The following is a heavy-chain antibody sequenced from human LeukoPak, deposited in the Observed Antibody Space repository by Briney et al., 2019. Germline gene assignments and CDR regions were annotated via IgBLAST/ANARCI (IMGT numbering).Heavy chain of an antibody. J-gene: IGHJ4*02. V-gene: IGHV3-53*01. CDR2: IYPNGRT. CDR3: ARAWAGDY. Sequence: GGSLRLSYAASGLSVSDNYMTWVRQAPGKGLDWVSIIYPNGRTYYADSVKGRFTISRDNSKNTLNLQMNSLRVEDTAVYYCARAWAGDYWGQGTRVTVFS. D-gene: IGHD1-26*01. CDR1: GLSVSDNY.